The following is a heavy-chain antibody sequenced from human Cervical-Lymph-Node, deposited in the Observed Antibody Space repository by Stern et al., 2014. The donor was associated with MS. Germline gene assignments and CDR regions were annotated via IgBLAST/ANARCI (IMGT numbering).Heavy chain of an antibody. CDR3: ARHVTVADPMYYHYGVDV. V-gene: IGHV5-51*01. D-gene: IGHD6-19*01. J-gene: IGHJ6*02. Sequence: QLVQSGGEVKKPGESLRISCKGSGYTFSSYWIDWVRHMPGKGLEWMGTIFPDDSETRYSPSFQGQVSISADKAISTAYLQWSSLKASDTAIYYCARHVTVADPMYYHYGVDVWGQGTTVTVAS. CDR1: GYTFSSYW. CDR2: IFPDDSET.